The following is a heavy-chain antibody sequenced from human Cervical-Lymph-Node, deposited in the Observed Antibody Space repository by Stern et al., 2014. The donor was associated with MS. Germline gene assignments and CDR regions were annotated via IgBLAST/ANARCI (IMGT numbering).Heavy chain of an antibody. CDR2: IYTTGST. D-gene: IGHD3-3*01. Sequence: QVQLQESGPGLVKPSQTLSLTCTVSGGSISSGSYSLSWIRQPAGKALEWIGRIYTTGSTDYPPSLKSRVTISLDTSRSQFSLKLTSVTAADTAMYYCARGGTIFGVVVNWFDSWGRGTLVTVSS. CDR1: GGSISSGSYS. CDR3: ARGGTIFGVVVNWFDS. J-gene: IGHJ5*01. V-gene: IGHV4-61*02.